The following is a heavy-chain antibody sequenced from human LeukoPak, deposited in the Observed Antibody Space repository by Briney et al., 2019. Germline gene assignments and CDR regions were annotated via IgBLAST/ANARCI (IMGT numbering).Heavy chain of an antibody. CDR1: GGSISSSGYY. CDR2: VDYTGIT. V-gene: IGHV4-39*02. D-gene: IGHD4-17*01. Sequence: SETLSFTCTVSGGSISSSGYYWGWIRQPPGKGLEWTGSVDYTGITSHSPSLKSRVTISVDTSKNQFSLKVSSVSAADTGVYYCVGDYGDYGPYGMDVWGQGTTVTVSS. J-gene: IGHJ6*02. CDR3: VGDYGDYGPYGMDV.